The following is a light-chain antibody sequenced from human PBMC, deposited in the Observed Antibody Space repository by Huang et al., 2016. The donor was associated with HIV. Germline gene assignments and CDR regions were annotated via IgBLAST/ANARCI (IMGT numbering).Light chain of an antibody. CDR3: QQYDSSQGIS. CDR2: GAS. Sequence: EIVLTQSPDTLSLSPGERATVACRVSQTIKNIYLAWYQQKPGHGPRLLIYGASSRATDIPDRFSGSGSGTDFTLTINRLEPEDFAVYYCQQYDSSQGISFGQGTRLEMK. CDR1: QTIKNIY. V-gene: IGKV3-20*01. J-gene: IGKJ5*01.